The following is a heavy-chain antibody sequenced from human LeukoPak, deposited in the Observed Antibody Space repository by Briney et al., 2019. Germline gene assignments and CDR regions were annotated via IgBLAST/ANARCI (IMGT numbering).Heavy chain of an antibody. Sequence: GGSLRLSCAASGFTFTTYYMNWVRQAPGKGLEWVANIKQDGSEKYYVESVKGRFTISRDNAKNSLYLQMNSLRVEDTAVYYCARGHTMIAFGGGQGTLVTVSS. V-gene: IGHV3-7*04. CDR3: ARGHTMIAFG. D-gene: IGHD3-22*01. CDR1: GFTFTTYY. CDR2: IKQDGSEK. J-gene: IGHJ4*02.